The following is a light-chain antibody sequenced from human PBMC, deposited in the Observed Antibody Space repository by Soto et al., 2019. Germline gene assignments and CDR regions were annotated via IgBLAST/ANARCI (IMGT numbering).Light chain of an antibody. Sequence: QSVLTQSPSASASLGASVKLTCTLSIGHSSYAIAWHQQQPEKGPRYLMKLNSDGSHNKGDGIPDRFSGSSSGAERYLTISSLQAEDESDYFCQTWASGVWVFGGGTKLTVL. CDR2: LNSDGSH. CDR3: QTWASGVWV. CDR1: IGHSSYA. J-gene: IGLJ3*02. V-gene: IGLV4-69*01.